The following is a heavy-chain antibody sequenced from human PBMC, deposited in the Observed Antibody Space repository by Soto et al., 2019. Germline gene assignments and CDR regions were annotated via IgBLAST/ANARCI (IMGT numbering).Heavy chain of an antibody. V-gene: IGHV3-30-3*01. J-gene: IGHJ4*02. CDR3: ARDELRRYFDY. D-gene: IGHD3-10*01. CDR2: ISYDGSNK. Sequence: QVQLVESGGGVVQPGRSLRLSCAASGFTFSSYAMHWVRQAPGKGLEWVAVISYDGSNKYYADSVKGRFTISRDNSKNTLYLQMNSLRAEDTAVYYCARDELRRYFDYWGQGTLVTVSS. CDR1: GFTFSSYA.